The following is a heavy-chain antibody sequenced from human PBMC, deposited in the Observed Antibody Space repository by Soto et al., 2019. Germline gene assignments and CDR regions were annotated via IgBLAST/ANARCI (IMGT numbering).Heavy chain of an antibody. CDR1: GGSISTSTYY. V-gene: IGHV4-39*01. J-gene: IGHJ6*02. Sequence: SETLSLTCTVSGGSISTSTYYWGWIRQHPGKGLEWIGSVYYSGNAYYNPSLKSRVTISVDTSNKQFSVGLRSVTAADTAVYYCARHGTVCDYVVYSYYAMDVCGRGTTVTVSS. CDR2: VYYSGNA. CDR3: ARHGTVCDYVVYSYYAMDV. D-gene: IGHD4-17*01.